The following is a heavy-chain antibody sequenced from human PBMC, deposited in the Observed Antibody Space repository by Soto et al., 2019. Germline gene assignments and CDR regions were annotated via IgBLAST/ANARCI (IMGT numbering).Heavy chain of an antibody. CDR2: TYYRSKWYN. CDR3: AGVVPAARFQHYYYGMDV. D-gene: IGHD2-2*01. CDR1: GDSVSSNSAA. Sequence: SQTLSLPCAISGDSVSSNSAAWNWIRQSPSRGLEWLGRTYYRSKWYNDYAVSVKSRITINPDTSKNQFSLQLNSVTPEDTAVYYCAGVVPAARFQHYYYGMDVWGQGTTVTVSS. J-gene: IGHJ6*02. V-gene: IGHV6-1*01.